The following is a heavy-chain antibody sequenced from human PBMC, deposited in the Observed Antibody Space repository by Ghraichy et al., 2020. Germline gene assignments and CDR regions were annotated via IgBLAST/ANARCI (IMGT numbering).Heavy chain of an antibody. Sequence: ETLSLTCTVSGGSISSSSYYWGWIRQPPGKGLEWIGSIYYSGSTYYNPSLKSRVTISVDTSKNQFSLKLSSVTAADTAVYYCARTPPVYSSGWYGSWFDPWGQGTLVTVSS. CDR2: IYYSGST. CDR1: GGSISSSSYY. V-gene: IGHV4-39*01. CDR3: ARTPPVYSSGWYGSWFDP. D-gene: IGHD6-19*01. J-gene: IGHJ5*02.